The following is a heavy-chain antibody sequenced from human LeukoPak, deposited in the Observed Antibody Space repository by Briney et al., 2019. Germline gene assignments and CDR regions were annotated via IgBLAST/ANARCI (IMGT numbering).Heavy chain of an antibody. D-gene: IGHD3-16*01. CDR1: GGSISSSSYY. J-gene: IGHJ4*02. V-gene: IGHV4-39*01. CDR3: ARHERYVPFDY. Sequence: PSETLSLTCTVSGGSISSSSYYWGWIRQPPGKGLEWIGSIYYSGSTYYNPSLKSRVTISVDTSKNQFSLKLSSVTAADTAVYYCARHERYVPFDYWGQGTLVTVSS. CDR2: IYYSGST.